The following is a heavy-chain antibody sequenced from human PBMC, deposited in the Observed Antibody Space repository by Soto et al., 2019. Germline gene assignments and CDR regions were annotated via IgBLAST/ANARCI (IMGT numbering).Heavy chain of an antibody. Sequence: GASVKVSCKASGGTFSSYSISWVLQAPVQGLEWMGGIIPIFGTANYAQKFQGRVTITADESTSTAYMELSSLRSEDTAVYYCARGIVGATPWLYFDYWGQGTLVTVS. D-gene: IGHD1-26*01. CDR3: ARGIVGATPWLYFDY. CDR2: IIPIFGTA. CDR1: GGTFSSYS. V-gene: IGHV1-69*13. J-gene: IGHJ4*02.